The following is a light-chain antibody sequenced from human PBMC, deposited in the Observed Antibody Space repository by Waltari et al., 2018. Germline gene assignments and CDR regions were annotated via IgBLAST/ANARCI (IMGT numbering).Light chain of an antibody. CDR3: HQYGNSPPS. Sequence: ENVLTQSPGTLSLSPGDRASLSCRASQTVNNNYIAWYQKRPGQPPSLLIHAATNRAPGIPDRISGSGSGTDFTLTITRLEPDDFAVYFCHQYGNSPPSFGGGTKVETK. CDR2: AAT. CDR1: QTVNNNY. V-gene: IGKV3-20*01. J-gene: IGKJ4*01.